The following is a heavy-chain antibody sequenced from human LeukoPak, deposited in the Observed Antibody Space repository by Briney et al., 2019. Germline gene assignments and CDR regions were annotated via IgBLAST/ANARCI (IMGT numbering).Heavy chain of an antibody. CDR2: ISSSSSYI. Sequence: KTGGSLRLSCAASGFTFSSYSMSWVRQAPGKGLEWVSSISSSSSYIYYADSVKGRFTISRDNAKNSLYLQMNSLRAEDTAVYYCARDLPRYSSSWYRRDAFDIWGQGTMVTVSS. D-gene: IGHD6-13*01. CDR1: GFTFSSYS. CDR3: ARDLPRYSSSWYRRDAFDI. V-gene: IGHV3-21*01. J-gene: IGHJ3*02.